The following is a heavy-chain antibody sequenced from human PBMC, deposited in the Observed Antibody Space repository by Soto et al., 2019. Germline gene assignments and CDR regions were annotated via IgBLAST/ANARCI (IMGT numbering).Heavy chain of an antibody. Sequence: SETLSLTCTVSGGSISSYYWSWIRQPPGEGMEWIGYIYYSGSTNYNPSLKSRVTISVDTSKNQFSLKLSSVTAADTAVYYCARVGGCSGGSCYYWYYGMDVWGQGTTVTVSS. V-gene: IGHV4-59*01. D-gene: IGHD2-15*01. J-gene: IGHJ6*02. CDR1: GGSISSYY. CDR3: ARVGGCSGGSCYYWYYGMDV. CDR2: IYYSGST.